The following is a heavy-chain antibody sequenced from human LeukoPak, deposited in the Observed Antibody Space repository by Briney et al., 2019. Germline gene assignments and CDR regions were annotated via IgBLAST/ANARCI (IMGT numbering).Heavy chain of an antibody. CDR1: GASISSYY. J-gene: IGHJ4*02. CDR3: ARYGGSGDTRGYFDY. V-gene: IGHV4-4*07. Sequence: PSETLSLTCTVSGASISSYYWSWIRQPAGKGLEWIGRIYGRGNTNYNPSLQSRGSMSADTSKNQFSLRLNSVTAADTAVYYCARYGGSGDTRGYFDYWGQGTLVTVSS. D-gene: IGHD2-21*02. CDR2: IYGRGNT.